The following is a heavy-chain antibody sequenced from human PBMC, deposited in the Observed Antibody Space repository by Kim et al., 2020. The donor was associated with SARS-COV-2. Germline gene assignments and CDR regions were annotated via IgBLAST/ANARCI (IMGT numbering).Heavy chain of an antibody. D-gene: IGHD5-12*01. Sequence: GGSLRLSCAASGFTFSSYSMNWVRQAPGKGLEWVASIRSSGSDIYYADSVKGRFTISRDNAKNSLYLQMNSLRAEDTAVYYCARDPNSGDDPTSDYWGQGTLVTVSS. V-gene: IGHV3-21*01. J-gene: IGHJ4*02. CDR1: GFTFSSYS. CDR3: ARDPNSGDDPTSDY. CDR2: IRSSGSDI.